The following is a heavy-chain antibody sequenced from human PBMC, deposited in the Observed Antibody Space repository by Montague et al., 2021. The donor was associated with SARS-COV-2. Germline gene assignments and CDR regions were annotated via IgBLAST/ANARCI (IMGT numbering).Heavy chain of an antibody. CDR1: GVSVSSNNYD. D-gene: IGHD3-16*01. CDR2: IDFNGXT. J-gene: IGHJ5*02. CDR3: AREVVGVKTNWLDT. V-gene: IGHV4-61*03. Sequence: SETLSLTCSVAGVSVSSNNYDWTWIRRPPGKGLEWIGYIDFNGXTXLXXXXEGRVTTSIDTSKNHFSLRLTSVTPADTAVYYCAREVVGVKTNWLDTWGQGTLVTVSS.